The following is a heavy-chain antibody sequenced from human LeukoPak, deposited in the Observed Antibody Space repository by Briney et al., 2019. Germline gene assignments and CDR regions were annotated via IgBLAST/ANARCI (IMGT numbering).Heavy chain of an antibody. CDR1: GFTFSTSW. J-gene: IGHJ1*01. V-gene: IGHV3-74*01. Sequence: GGSLRLSCAASGFTFSTSWMHWVRQVPGKGLVWVSRINSDGRSTDYADSVKGRFTISRNNSKNTLYLQMSSLRAEDTAVYYCVKADYYDTSNYYYRYFQYWGQGTLVTVSS. CDR2: INSDGRST. D-gene: IGHD3-22*01. CDR3: VKADYYDTSNYYYRYFQY.